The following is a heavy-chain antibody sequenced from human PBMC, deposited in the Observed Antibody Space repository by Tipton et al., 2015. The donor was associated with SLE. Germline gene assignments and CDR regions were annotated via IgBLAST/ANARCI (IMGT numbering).Heavy chain of an antibody. Sequence: TLSLTCTVSGGSISSYCWSWVRQAPGKGLEWVAVISYDGSNKYYADSVKGRFTISRDNSKSPLYLQMNSLRAEDTAVYYCARALGDYGYFYGMDVWGQGTTVTVSS. D-gene: IGHD4-17*01. CDR1: GGSISSYC. CDR3: ARALGDYGYFYGMDV. V-gene: IGHV3-30*03. CDR2: ISYDGSNK. J-gene: IGHJ6*02.